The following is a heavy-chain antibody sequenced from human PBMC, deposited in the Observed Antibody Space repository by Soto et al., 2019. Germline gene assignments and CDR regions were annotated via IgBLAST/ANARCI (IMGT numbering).Heavy chain of an antibody. V-gene: IGHV1-18*04. CDR1: GYRFTQYG. CDR3: ARIGYGSGSLFGRDWLTP. D-gene: IGHD3-10*01. Sequence: VASVKVSCKTSGYRFTQYGIDWVRQAAGQGLEWMAWINAYNGDTNYAQTLRDRLTVTIDTSTSTGYMELKSLSSDDTAEYYCARIGYGSGSLFGRDWLTPWGQGTQVTVS. J-gene: IGHJ5*02. CDR2: INAYNGDT.